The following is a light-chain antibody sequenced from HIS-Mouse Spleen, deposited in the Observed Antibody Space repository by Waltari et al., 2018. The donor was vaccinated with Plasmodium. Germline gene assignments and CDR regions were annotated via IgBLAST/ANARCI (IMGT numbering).Light chain of an antibody. CDR1: SSDFGGYNY. CDR2: DVS. Sequence: QSALTQPRSVSGSPGQSVPISCPGTSSDFGGYNYVSCYQQHPGKAPKLMIYDVSKRPSGVPDRFSGSKSGNTASLTISGLQAEDEADYYCCSYAGSYTYVVFGGGTKLTVL. CDR3: CSYAGSYTYVV. V-gene: IGLV2-11*01. J-gene: IGLJ2*01.